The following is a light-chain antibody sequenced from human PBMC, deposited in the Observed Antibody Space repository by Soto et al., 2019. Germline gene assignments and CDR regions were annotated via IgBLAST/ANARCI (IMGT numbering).Light chain of an antibody. CDR3: QQYGSSGT. V-gene: IGKV3-11*01. Sequence: EIVLIQSPATLSLSPGERATLSCRASQSISSYLAWYQQKPGQAPRLLIYDASNRATGIPARFSGSGSGTDFTLTISRLEPEDFAVYYCQQYGSSGTFGQGTKVDIK. J-gene: IGKJ1*01. CDR2: DAS. CDR1: QSISSY.